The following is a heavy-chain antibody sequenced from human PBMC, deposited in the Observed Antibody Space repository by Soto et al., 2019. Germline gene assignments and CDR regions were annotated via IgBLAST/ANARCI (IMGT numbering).Heavy chain of an antibody. CDR2: ISNSGTTI. D-gene: IGHD2-15*01. J-gene: IGHJ3*02. CDR1: GFTFSSYE. V-gene: IGHV3-48*03. Sequence: EVQLVESGGGLVQPGGSLRLSCAASGFTFSSYEMNWVRQAPGKGLEWVSYISNSGTTIYYADSLKGRFIISRDNAKNSLYLQMRSLRAEDTAIYYCARQISYCSGTSCDAFDIWGQGTMVTVSS. CDR3: ARQISYCSGTSCDAFDI.